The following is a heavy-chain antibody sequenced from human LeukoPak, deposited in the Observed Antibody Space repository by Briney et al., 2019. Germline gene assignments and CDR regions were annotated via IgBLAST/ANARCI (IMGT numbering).Heavy chain of an antibody. CDR2: IYFSGST. J-gene: IGHJ5*02. V-gene: IGHV4-31*01. CDR3: SRDRSIYGSGVSDP. D-gene: IGHD3-3*01. Sequence: SWVRQHPGKGLDRIGYIYFSGSTYYIPSLNSLVTISVNTSKNHFSLKLISVTAADTAVYYCSRDRSIYGSGVSDPWGQGTLVTVSS.